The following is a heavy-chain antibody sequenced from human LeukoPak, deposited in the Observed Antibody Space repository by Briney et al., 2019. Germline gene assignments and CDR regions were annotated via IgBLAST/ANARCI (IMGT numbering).Heavy chain of an antibody. CDR2: IYSGGST. V-gene: IGHV3-66*01. D-gene: IGHD3-3*01. J-gene: IGHJ6*02. Sequence: PGGSLRLSCAASGFTVSSNYMSWVRQAPGKGLEWVSVIYSGGSTYYADSVEGRFTISRDNSKNTLYLQMNSLRAEDTAVYYCARDYDFWSGYVGSYGMDVWGQGTTVTVSS. CDR1: GFTVSSNY. CDR3: ARDYDFWSGYVGSYGMDV.